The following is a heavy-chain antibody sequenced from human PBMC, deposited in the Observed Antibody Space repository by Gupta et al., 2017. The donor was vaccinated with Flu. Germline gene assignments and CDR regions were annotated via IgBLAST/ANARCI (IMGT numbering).Heavy chain of an antibody. CDR2: NYTSGST. CDR1: GGSISSGSYY. V-gene: IGHV4-61*02. Sequence: QVQLQESGPGLVKPSQTLSLTCTVSGGSISSGSYYWSWIRQPAGKGLEWIGRNYTSGSTNYNPSLKSRVTISVDTSKNQYSLKLSSVTAADTAVYYCARDTGGWDYDFWSGYASSGYDNAFDIWGQGTMVTGSS. CDR3: ARDTGGWDYDFWSGYASSGYDNAFDI. J-gene: IGHJ3*02. D-gene: IGHD3-3*01.